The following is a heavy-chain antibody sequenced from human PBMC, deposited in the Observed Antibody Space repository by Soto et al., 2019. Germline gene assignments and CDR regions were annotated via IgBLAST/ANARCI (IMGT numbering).Heavy chain of an antibody. CDR1: GGSISSGGYY. CDR3: ASTVLGYCSSTSCSGNYYYYMDV. CDR2: IYYSGST. V-gene: IGHV4-31*03. D-gene: IGHD2-2*01. Sequence: SLTCTVSGGSISSGGYYWSWIRQHPGKGLEWIGYIYYSGSTYYNPSLKSRVTISVDTSKNQFSLKLSSVTAADTAVYYCASTVLGYCSSTSCSGNYYYYMDVWGKGTTVTVSS. J-gene: IGHJ6*03.